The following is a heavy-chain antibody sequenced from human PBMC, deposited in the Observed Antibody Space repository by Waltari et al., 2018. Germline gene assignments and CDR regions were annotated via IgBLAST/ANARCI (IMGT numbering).Heavy chain of an antibody. CDR3: ARDIGGAAAGTEYFQH. D-gene: IGHD6-13*01. V-gene: IGHV1-2*02. J-gene: IGHJ1*01. CDR2: INPNRDIT. CDR1: GYTFTDYY. Sequence: QAQLVQSGAEVKKPGASAQVSCKASGYTFTDYYMHWVRQAPGQGLEWRGWINPNRDITNFAQKCQGRVTMTRDTSTTTVYMELSSLKSDDTALYYCARDIGGAAAGTEYFQHWGQGTLVTVSS.